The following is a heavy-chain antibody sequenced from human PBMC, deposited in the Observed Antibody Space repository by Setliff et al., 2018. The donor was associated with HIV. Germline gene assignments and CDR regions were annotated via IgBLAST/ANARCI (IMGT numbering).Heavy chain of an antibody. V-gene: IGHV4-34*01. D-gene: IGHD3-3*01. Sequence: SETLSLTCAVYGTSLNTYYWTWIRYTPGRGLQWIGQIDHSGSTNYNPSLKSRVTLSVDASKNQFSLKVKSVTAADTAVYFCARGLPRYDLWSGPSSRFDYWGQGTLVTVSS. J-gene: IGHJ4*02. CDR2: IDHSGST. CDR3: ARGLPRYDLWSGPSSRFDY. CDR1: GTSLNTYY.